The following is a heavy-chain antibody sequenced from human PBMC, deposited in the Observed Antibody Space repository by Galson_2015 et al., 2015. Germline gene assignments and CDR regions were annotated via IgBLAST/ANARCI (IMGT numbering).Heavy chain of an antibody. CDR2: IYYSGST. V-gene: IGHV4-59*01. CDR3: ARVNLRGFWSGYPYYFDY. CDR1: GGSISSYY. J-gene: IGHJ4*02. D-gene: IGHD3-3*01. Sequence: ETLSLTCTVSGGSISSYYWSWIRQPPGKGLEWIGYIYYSGSTNYNPSLKSRVTISVDTSKNQFSLKLSSVTAADTAVYYYARVNLRGFWSGYPYYFDYWGQGTLVTVSS.